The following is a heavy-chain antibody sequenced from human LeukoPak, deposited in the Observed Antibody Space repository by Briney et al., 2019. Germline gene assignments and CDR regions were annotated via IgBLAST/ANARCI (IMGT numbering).Heavy chain of an antibody. Sequence: ASVKVSCKASGYTFTGYYMHWVRQAPGQGLEWMGWINPNSGGTNYAQKFQGRVTMTRDTSISTAYMELSRLRSDDTAVYYCARVQEGDPLGHFDYWGQGTLVTVSS. CDR3: ARVQEGDPLGHFDY. V-gene: IGHV1-2*02. D-gene: IGHD3-16*01. CDR2: INPNSGGT. CDR1: GYTFTGYY. J-gene: IGHJ4*02.